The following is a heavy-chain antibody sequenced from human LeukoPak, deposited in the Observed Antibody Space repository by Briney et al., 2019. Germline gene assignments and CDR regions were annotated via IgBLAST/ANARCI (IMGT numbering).Heavy chain of an antibody. CDR1: GFTFSSYW. J-gene: IGHJ4*02. V-gene: IGHV3-74*01. D-gene: IGHD4-17*01. CDR2: INSDGSST. Sequence: GGSLRLSCAASGFTFSSYWMHWVRQAPGKGLVWVSRINSDGSSTSYADSVKGRFTISRDNAKNTLYLQMNSLRAEDTAVYYCAREVHDYGDYAYGYWGQGTLVTVSS. CDR3: AREVHDYGDYAYGY.